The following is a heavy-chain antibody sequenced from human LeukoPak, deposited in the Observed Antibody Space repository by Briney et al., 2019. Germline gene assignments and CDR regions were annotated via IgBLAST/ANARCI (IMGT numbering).Heavy chain of an antibody. V-gene: IGHV4-34*01. CDR1: GGSISSYY. D-gene: IGHD6-6*01. CDR3: ARLLLAARSIDY. J-gene: IGHJ4*02. CDR2: INHSGST. Sequence: SETLSLTCTVSGGSISSYYWSWIRQPPGKGLEWIGEINHSGSTNYNPSLKSRVTISVDTSKNQFSLKLSSVTAADTAVYYCARLLLAARSIDYWGQGTLVTVSS.